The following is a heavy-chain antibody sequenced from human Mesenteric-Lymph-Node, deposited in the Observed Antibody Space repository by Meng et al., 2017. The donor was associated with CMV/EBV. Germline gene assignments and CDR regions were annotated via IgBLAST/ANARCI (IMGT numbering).Heavy chain of an antibody. CDR1: GVTISNYA. D-gene: IGHD6-25*01. V-gene: IGHV1-18*04. Sequence: ASVKVSCKASGVTISNYAVSWVRQARGQGLEWVGWIFPYNGDTNNAQKFQGRVTMTTDTSTTTAYMELRSLRSDDTAMYYCARHIPGITAAASDYWGQGTLVTVSS. CDR2: IFPYNGDT. CDR3: ARHIPGITAAASDY. J-gene: IGHJ4*02.